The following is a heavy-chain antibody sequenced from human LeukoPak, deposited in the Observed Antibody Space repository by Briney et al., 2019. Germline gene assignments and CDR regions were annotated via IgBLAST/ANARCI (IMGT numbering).Heavy chain of an antibody. V-gene: IGHV4-39*01. D-gene: IGHD4-17*01. Sequence: PSETLSLTCTVSGGSISSNNYYWVWFRQPPGKSLEWIGSIHYTGITYQNPSLKSRVTISVDTSNNQFSLRLTSVTAADTAVYYCARANYGDYLVYYYYYMDVWGKGTTVTVSS. CDR1: GGSISSNNYY. CDR3: ARANYGDYLVYYYYYMDV. CDR2: IHYTGIT. J-gene: IGHJ6*03.